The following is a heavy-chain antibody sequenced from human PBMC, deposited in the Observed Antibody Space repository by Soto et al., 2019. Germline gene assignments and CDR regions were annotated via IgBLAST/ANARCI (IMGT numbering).Heavy chain of an antibody. J-gene: IGHJ4*02. Sequence: PSETLSLTCTVSGGSISSGDYYWAWIRQPPGEGLQWIGSINYSGATYYHPSLKSRVTISVDTSKNQFSLKMYSVTATDTAVYYCARQTPLLRTGTDYWGQGRLVTVSS. CDR3: ARQTPLLRTGTDY. V-gene: IGHV4-39*01. CDR1: GGSISSGDYY. CDR2: INYSGAT. D-gene: IGHD1-1*01.